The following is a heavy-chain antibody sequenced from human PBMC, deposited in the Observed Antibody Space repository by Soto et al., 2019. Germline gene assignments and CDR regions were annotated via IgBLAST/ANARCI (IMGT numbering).Heavy chain of an antibody. CDR1: GGSISSSSYY. CDR3: ARASDFLEWLCDY. D-gene: IGHD3-3*01. CDR2: IYYSGST. V-gene: IGHV4-39*01. Sequence: QLQLQESGPGLVKPSETLSLTCTVSGGSISSSSYYWGWIRQPPGKVLEWIGSIYYSGSTYYNPSLKSRVTISVDTSKNQFSLKLSSVTAADTAVYYCARASDFLEWLCDYWGQGTLVTISS. J-gene: IGHJ4*02.